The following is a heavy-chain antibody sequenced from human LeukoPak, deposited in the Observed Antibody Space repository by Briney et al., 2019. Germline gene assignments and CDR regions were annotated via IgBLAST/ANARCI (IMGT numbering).Heavy chain of an antibody. J-gene: IGHJ4*02. CDR3: AKVLGYGSGSYLDY. V-gene: IGHV3-23*01. CDR1: GFTFSSYA. CDR2: ISGSGGST. Sequence: GESLRLSCAASGFTFSSYAMSWVRQAPGKGLEWVSAISGSGGSTYYADSVKGRFTISRDNSKNTLYLQMNSLRAEDTAVYYCAKVLGYGSGSYLDYWGQGTLVTVSS. D-gene: IGHD3-10*01.